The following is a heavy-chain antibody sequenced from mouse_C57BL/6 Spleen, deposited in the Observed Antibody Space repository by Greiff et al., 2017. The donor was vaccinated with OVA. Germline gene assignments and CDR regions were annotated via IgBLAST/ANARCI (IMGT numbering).Heavy chain of an antibody. Sequence: QVQLQQPGAELVRPGTSVKLSCTASGYTFTSYWMHWVKQRPGQGLEWIGVIDPSDSYTNYNQKFKGKATLTVDTSSSTAYMQLSSLTSEDSAVNYCARRGAQATSGAMDYWGQGTSVTVSS. CDR3: ARRGAQATSGAMDY. CDR1: GYTFTSYW. D-gene: IGHD3-2*02. J-gene: IGHJ4*01. V-gene: IGHV1-59*01. CDR2: IDPSDSYT.